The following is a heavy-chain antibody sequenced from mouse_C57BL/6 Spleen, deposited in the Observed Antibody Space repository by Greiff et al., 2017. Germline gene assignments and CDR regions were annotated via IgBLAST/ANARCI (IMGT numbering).Heavy chain of an antibody. Sequence: QVQLQQPGAELVKPGASVKLSCKASGYTFTSYWMHWVKQRPGQGLEWIGMIHPNCGSTNYNEKLKSKATITVDKSSSTAYMQLSSLESEDSAVYYCARWDDGYYAMDYWGQGTSVTVSS. CDR1: GYTFTSYW. D-gene: IGHD2-3*01. CDR3: ARWDDGYYAMDY. J-gene: IGHJ4*01. CDR2: IHPNCGST. V-gene: IGHV1-64*01.